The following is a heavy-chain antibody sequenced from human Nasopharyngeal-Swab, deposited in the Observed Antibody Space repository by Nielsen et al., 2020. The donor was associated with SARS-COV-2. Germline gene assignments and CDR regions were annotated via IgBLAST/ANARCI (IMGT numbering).Heavy chain of an antibody. D-gene: IGHD3-3*01. CDR2: IYYSGST. Sequence: SETLSLTCAVYGGSFSGYYWTWIRQPPGKGLEWIGYIYYSGSTNYNPSLKSRVTISVDTSKNQFSLKLSSVTAAGTAVYYCARGTKDFWSGNGGHWFDPWGQGTLVTVSS. J-gene: IGHJ5*02. CDR3: ARGTKDFWSGNGGHWFDP. CDR1: GGSFSGYY. V-gene: IGHV4-59*01.